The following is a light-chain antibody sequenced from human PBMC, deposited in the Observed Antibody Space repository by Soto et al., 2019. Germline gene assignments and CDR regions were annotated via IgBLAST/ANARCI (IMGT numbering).Light chain of an antibody. Sequence: EIVLTQSPGTLSLSPGERATLSCRASQSVGTTYFAWYQQKPGQAPRLLIYGTSSRATGIPDRFSGSESGTDCTLNISRLEPEDFAEYYCQQYGSSSYTFGQGTKLEIK. CDR3: QQYGSSSYT. CDR2: GTS. CDR1: QSVGTTY. V-gene: IGKV3-20*01. J-gene: IGKJ2*01.